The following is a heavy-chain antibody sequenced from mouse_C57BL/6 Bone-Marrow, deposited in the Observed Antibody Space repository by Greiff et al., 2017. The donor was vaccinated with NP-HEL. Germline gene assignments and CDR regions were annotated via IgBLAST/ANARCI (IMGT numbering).Heavy chain of an antibody. CDR3: TTGGSSPYAMDH. CDR1: GFNIKDDY. D-gene: IGHD1-1*01. CDR2: IDPENGDT. Sequence: EVQRVESGAELVRPGASVKLSCTVSGFNIKDDYMHWVKQRPEQGLEWIGWIDPENGDTEYDSKFQGKATITADTSSNTAYLQLSSLTSEDTAVYYCTTGGSSPYAMDHWGQGTSVTVSS. V-gene: IGHV14-4*01. J-gene: IGHJ4*01.